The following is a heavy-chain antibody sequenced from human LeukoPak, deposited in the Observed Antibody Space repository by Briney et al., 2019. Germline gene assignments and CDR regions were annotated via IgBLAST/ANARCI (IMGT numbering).Heavy chain of an antibody. CDR2: INPSGGST. Sequence: ASVKVSCKASGYTFTSYYMHWVRQAPGQGLEWMGIINPSGGSTSYAQKFQGRVTMTRDTSTSTVYMGLSSLRSEDTAVYYCAREEVVAASRAEYFQHWGQGTLVTVSS. D-gene: IGHD2-15*01. CDR3: AREEVVAASRAEYFQH. J-gene: IGHJ1*01. V-gene: IGHV1-46*03. CDR1: GYTFTSYY.